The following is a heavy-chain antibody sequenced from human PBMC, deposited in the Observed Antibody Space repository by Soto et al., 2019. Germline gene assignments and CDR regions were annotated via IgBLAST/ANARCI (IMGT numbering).Heavy chain of an antibody. V-gene: IGHV1-3*05. D-gene: IGHD2-15*01. CDR3: ARGYGSYVGWFGP. Sequence: QVQIVQSGAEEKKPGASVKVSCKASGYTFTSYAIHWVRQAPGQRLEWMGWINAGNGNTKYSQKFQGRVTITRDTSARTAYMELSSLRSEDTAVYYCARGYGSYVGWFGPWGQGTMVTVSS. J-gene: IGHJ5*02. CDR1: GYTFTSYA. CDR2: INAGNGNT.